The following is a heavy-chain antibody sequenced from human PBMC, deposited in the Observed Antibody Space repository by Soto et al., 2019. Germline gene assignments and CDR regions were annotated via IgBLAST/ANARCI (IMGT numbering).Heavy chain of an antibody. J-gene: IGHJ4*02. Sequence: GGSLRLSCAASGFTFSSYTMHWVRQAPGKGLEWVAFISYDGSNKYYADSVKGRFTVSRDNSKSTLYLQMNSLRAEDTAVYYCARDARYCSGGSCYIFFDYWGQGTLVTVSS. CDR1: GFTFSSYT. CDR2: ISYDGSNK. CDR3: ARDARYCSGGSCYIFFDY. D-gene: IGHD2-15*01. V-gene: IGHV3-30-3*01.